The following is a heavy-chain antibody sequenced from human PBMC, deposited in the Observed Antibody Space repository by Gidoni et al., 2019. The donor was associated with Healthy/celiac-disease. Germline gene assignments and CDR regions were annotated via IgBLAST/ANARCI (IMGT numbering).Heavy chain of an antibody. CDR1: GFTFSSYA. J-gene: IGHJ4*02. CDR3: AKLSGDSSGYYPVHLGY. CDR2: IGGSGGST. Sequence: EVQLLESGGGLVQPGGSLIPSCAASGFTFSSYAMSWVLQAPEKGREWVSAIGGSGGSTYYADSVKGRFNISRDNSKNKLYLQMKSLRAEDTAVYYCAKLSGDSSGYYPVHLGYWGQGTLVTVSS. D-gene: IGHD3-22*01. V-gene: IGHV3-23*01.